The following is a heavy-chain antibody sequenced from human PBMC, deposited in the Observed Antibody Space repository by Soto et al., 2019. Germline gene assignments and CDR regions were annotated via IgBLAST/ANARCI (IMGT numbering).Heavy chain of an antibody. CDR3: ARRHSSNWYGLDY. CDR1: GYSISNGYY. D-gene: IGHD6-13*01. Sequence: PSETLSLTCAVSGYSISNGYYWGWIRQPPGKGLEWIGSIYHTGSTYYNPSLKSRVTISVDTSKNQFSLKLSPVTAADTAVYYCARRHSSNWYGLDYWGQGTLVTVSS. J-gene: IGHJ4*02. V-gene: IGHV4-38-2*01. CDR2: IYHTGST.